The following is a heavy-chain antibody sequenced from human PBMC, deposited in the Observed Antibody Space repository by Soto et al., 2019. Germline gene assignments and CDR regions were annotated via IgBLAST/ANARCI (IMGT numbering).Heavy chain of an antibody. V-gene: IGHV3-30-3*01. D-gene: IGHD2-21*01. CDR3: ARACLLCNDAFDI. CDR2: ISYDGSNK. CDR1: GFTFSSYA. J-gene: IGHJ3*02. Sequence: QVQLVESGGGVVQPGRSLRLSCAASGFTFSSYAMHWVRQAPGKGLEWVAVISYDGSNKYYADSVKGRFTISRDNSKNTLYLQMNRLRAEDTAVYYCARACLLCNDAFDIWGQGTMVTVSS.